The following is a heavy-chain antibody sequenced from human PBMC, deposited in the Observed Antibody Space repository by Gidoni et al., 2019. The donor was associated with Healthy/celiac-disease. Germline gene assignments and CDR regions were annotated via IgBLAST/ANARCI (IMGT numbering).Heavy chain of an antibody. CDR3: TRRGSGWQGAFDI. D-gene: IGHD6-19*01. J-gene: IGHJ3*02. CDR2: IRSKANSYAT. Sequence: EVQLVESGGGLVQPGGSLKLSCAASGFTFSGSAMHWVRQASGKGLEWVGRIRSKANSYATAYAASVKGRFTISRDDSKNTAYLQMNSLKTEDTAVYYCTRRGSGWQGAFDIWGQGTMVTVSS. V-gene: IGHV3-73*02. CDR1: GFTFSGSA.